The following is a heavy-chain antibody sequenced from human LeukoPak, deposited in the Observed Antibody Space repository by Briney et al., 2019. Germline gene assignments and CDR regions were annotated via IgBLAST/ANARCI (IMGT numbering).Heavy chain of an antibody. CDR2: ISGSGGST. D-gene: IGHD2-2*01. Sequence: GGSLRLSCAASGFTLSSYAMSWVRQAPGKGLEWVSAISGSGGSTYYADSVKGRFTISRDNSKNTLYLQMNSLRAEDTAVYYCAKPPPRYCSSTSCPYYWGQGTLVTVSS. CDR3: AKPPPRYCSSTSCPYY. V-gene: IGHV3-23*01. J-gene: IGHJ4*02. CDR1: GFTLSSYA.